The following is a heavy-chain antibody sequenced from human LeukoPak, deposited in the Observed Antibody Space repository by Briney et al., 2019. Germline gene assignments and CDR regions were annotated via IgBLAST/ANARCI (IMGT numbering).Heavy chain of an antibody. CDR3: AKCIIALLSPADAFDI. D-gene: IGHD1-26*01. CDR1: GFTFSSYA. V-gene: IGHV3-23*01. J-gene: IGHJ3*02. CDR2: ISGSGGST. Sequence: PGGSLRLSCAASGFTFSSYAMSWVRQAPGKGLEWISAISGSGGSTYYADSVKGRFTISRDNSKNTLHLQMNSLRAEDTAVYYCAKCIIALLSPADAFDIWGQGTMVTVSS.